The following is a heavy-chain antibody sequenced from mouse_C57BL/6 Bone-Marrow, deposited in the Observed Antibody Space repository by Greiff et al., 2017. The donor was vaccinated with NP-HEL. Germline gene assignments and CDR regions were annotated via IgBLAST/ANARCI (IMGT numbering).Heavy chain of an antibody. Sequence: VQLQQPGAELVMPGASVKLSCKASGYTFTSYWMHWVKQRPGQGLEWIGEIDPSDSYTNYNQKFKGKSTLTVDKSSSTAYMQLSSLTSEDSAVYYCARGADDYRYWGQGTTLTVSS. CDR1: GYTFTSYW. CDR2: IDPSDSYT. CDR3: ARGADDYRY. D-gene: IGHD2-4*01. V-gene: IGHV1-69*01. J-gene: IGHJ2*01.